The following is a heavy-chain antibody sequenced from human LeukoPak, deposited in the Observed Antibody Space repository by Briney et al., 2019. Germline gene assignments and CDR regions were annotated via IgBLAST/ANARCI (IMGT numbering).Heavy chain of an antibody. D-gene: IGHD1-26*01. J-gene: IGHJ4*02. CDR2: ISWNSGSI. CDR3: AKQAQYSGSSPFDY. CDR1: GFTFDDYA. Sequence: GGSLRLSCAASGFTFDDYAMHWVRQAPGKGLEWVSGISWNSGSIGYADSVKGRFTISRDNAKNSLYLQMNSLRAEDMALYYCAKQAQYSGSSPFDYWGQGTLVTVSS. V-gene: IGHV3-9*03.